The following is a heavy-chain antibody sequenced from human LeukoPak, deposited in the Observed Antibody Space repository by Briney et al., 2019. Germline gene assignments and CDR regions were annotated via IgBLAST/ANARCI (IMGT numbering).Heavy chain of an antibody. CDR1: GFTFSSYA. D-gene: IGHD2-2*01. CDR3: ARGLGYCSSTSCGNNFDP. Sequence: GRSLRLSCAASGFTFSSYAMHWVRQAPGKGLEWVAVISYDGSNKYYADSVKGRFTISRDNSKNTLYLQMNSLRAEDTAVYYCARGLGYCSSTSCGNNFDPWGPGNPGHRLL. V-gene: IGHV3-30*04. J-gene: IGHJ5*02. CDR2: ISYDGSNK.